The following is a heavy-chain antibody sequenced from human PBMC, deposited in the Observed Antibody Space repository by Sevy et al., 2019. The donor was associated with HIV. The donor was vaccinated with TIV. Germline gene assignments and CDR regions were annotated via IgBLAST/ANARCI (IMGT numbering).Heavy chain of an antibody. CDR3: ANDVYYDSSGYFSGAFDI. D-gene: IGHD3-22*01. CDR1: GFTFSSYA. J-gene: IGHJ3*02. CDR2: ISGSGGST. V-gene: IGHV3-23*01. Sequence: GGSLRLSCAASGFTFSSYAMSWVRQAPGKGLEWVSAISGSGGSTYYADSVKGRFTISRDNSKNTLYLQMNSLRAEDTAVYYCANDVYYDSSGYFSGAFDIWGQGTMVTVSS.